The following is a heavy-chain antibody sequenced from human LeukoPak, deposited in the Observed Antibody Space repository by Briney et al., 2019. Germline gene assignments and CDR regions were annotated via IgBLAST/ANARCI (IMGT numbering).Heavy chain of an antibody. CDR1: GGSISSSGYC. CDR3: ARDNVPGYFDY. J-gene: IGHJ4*02. V-gene: IGHV4-39*02. Sequence: PSETLSLTCTVSGGSISSSGYCWGWIRQPPGKGLEWIGSIDYSGNTNYNPSLKSRVTISVDMSKNQFSLKMSSVTAADTAVYFCARDNVPGYFDYWGQGTLVTVSS. D-gene: IGHD2-8*01. CDR2: IDYSGNT.